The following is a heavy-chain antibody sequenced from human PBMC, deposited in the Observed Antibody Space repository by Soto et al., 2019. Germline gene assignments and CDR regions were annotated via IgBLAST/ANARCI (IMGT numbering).Heavy chain of an antibody. V-gene: IGHV4-4*01. CDR3: ARASATSKLRGVVIN. Sequence: QVQLQESGPGLVKPSGTLSLTCALSGASIITDNWWSWVRQPPGKEMEWIGEIYHSGNTNFNPSVKSRVTISVDTSKNPFSLTGSSVTAADTAIYCCARASATSKLRGVVINWGQGTLVTVSS. J-gene: IGHJ4*02. CDR2: IYHSGNT. D-gene: IGHD3-10*01. CDR1: GASIITDNW.